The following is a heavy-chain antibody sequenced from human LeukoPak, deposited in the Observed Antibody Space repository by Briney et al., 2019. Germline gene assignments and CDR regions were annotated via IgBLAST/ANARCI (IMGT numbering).Heavy chain of an antibody. D-gene: IGHD3-10*01. Sequence: SETLSLTCAVYGGSFSGYYWSWIRQPPGKGLEWIGEINHSGSTNYNPSLKSRVTISVDTSKNQFSLKLSSVTAADTAVYYCARARGVIISIFDYWGQGTLVTVSS. J-gene: IGHJ4*02. V-gene: IGHV4-34*01. CDR1: GGSFSGYY. CDR2: INHSGST. CDR3: ARARGVIISIFDY.